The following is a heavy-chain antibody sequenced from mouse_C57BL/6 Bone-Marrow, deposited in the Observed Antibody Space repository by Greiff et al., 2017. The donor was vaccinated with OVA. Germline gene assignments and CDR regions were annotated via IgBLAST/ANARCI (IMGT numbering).Heavy chain of an antibody. CDR1: GYSFTGYY. CDR2: INPSTGGT. J-gene: IGHJ2*01. Sequence: VQLQQSGPELVKPGASVKISCKASGYSFTGYYMNWVKQSPEKSLEWIGEINPSTGGTTYNQKFKAKATLTVDKSSSTAYMQLKSLTSEDSAVYYCARSDYDEGFDYWGQGTTLTVSS. V-gene: IGHV1-42*01. CDR3: ARSDYDEGFDY. D-gene: IGHD2-4*01.